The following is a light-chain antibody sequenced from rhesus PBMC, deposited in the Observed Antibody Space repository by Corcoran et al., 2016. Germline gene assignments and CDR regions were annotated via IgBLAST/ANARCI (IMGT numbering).Light chain of an antibody. CDR1: QSVSSS. CDR3: LQHCNWPS. J-gene: IGKJ2*01. V-gene: IGKV3-24*01. Sequence: EIVMTQSPATLSLSPGERATLSCRASQSVSSSLARYQQKPGQAPRPLIFGASRRATGIPDRFSGRGSGTDFTFPFRSRGPEDVSVYYCLQHCNWPSFGQRTKVEIK. CDR2: GAS.